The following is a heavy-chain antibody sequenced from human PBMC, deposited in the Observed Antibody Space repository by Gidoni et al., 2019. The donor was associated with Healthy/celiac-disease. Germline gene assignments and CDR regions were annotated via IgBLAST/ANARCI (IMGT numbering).Heavy chain of an antibody. CDR1: GYTFTGYY. Sequence: QVQLVQSGAEVKKPGAPVKVSCTASGYTFTGYYMHWVRQAPGQGLEWMGWINPNSGGTNYAQKFQGRVTMTRDTSISTAYMELSRLRSDDTAVYYCARETDCGGDCYSFPLGYWGQGTLVTVSS. V-gene: IGHV1-2*02. J-gene: IGHJ4*02. CDR3: ARETDCGGDCYSFPLGY. D-gene: IGHD2-21*01. CDR2: INPNSGGT.